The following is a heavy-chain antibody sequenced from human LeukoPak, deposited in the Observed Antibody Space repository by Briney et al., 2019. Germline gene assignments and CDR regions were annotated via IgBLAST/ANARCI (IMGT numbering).Heavy chain of an antibody. CDR3: ARHRAYSSSSPFDY. Sequence: PSETLSLTCAVYGGSFSGYYWSWIRQPPGKGLEWIGEINHSGSTNYNPSLKSRVTMLVDMSKNQFSLRLSSVTAADTAVYYCARHRAYSSSSPFDYWGQGTLVTVSS. J-gene: IGHJ4*02. CDR2: INHSGST. D-gene: IGHD6-6*01. V-gene: IGHV4-34*01. CDR1: GGSFSGYY.